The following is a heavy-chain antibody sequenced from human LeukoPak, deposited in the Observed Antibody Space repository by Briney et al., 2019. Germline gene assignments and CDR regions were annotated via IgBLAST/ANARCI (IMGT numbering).Heavy chain of an antibody. D-gene: IGHD3-10*01. J-gene: IGHJ6*03. V-gene: IGHV1-2*02. CDR3: ARDHPSGSYHYYYYMDV. Sequence: ASVKVSCKASGYTFTGYYMHWVRQAPGQGREWMGWINPNSGGTNYAQKFQGRVTMTRDTSIGTAYMELSRLRSDDTAVYYCARDHPSGSYHYYYYMDVWGKGTTVTVSS. CDR1: GYTFTGYY. CDR2: INPNSGGT.